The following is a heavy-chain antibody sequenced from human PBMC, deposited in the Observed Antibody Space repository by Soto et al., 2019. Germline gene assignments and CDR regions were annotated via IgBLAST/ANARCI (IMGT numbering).Heavy chain of an antibody. CDR3: TTTLKWEAPHFDF. D-gene: IGHD1-26*01. V-gene: IGHV3-15*01. J-gene: IGHJ4*02. CDR2: IKSRTDGGTE. Sequence: EVHLVESGGGLVKPGGSLRLSCAASGFTFSNAWMSWVRQAPGKGLEWLGRIKSRTDGGTEDYAAPVKGRFTISGDGXNNTLSLQVNSLNTEDTAMYYCTTTLKWEAPHFDFWGQGTLVTVSS. CDR1: GFTFSNAW.